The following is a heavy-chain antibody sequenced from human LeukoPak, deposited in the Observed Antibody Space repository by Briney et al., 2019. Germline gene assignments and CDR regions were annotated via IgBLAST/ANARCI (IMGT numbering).Heavy chain of an antibody. J-gene: IGHJ4*02. V-gene: IGHV1-2*02. CDR2: INPDSGGA. Sequence: ASVTVSFKASAYTFTGYYMHWVRQAPGQGREWMGWINPDSGGASYAQKFQGRVTMTSDTSISTAYMEVSRLRSDDTAVYYCAREGSGWYGNFDYWGQGTLVTVSS. CDR1: AYTFTGYY. D-gene: IGHD6-19*01. CDR3: AREGSGWYGNFDY.